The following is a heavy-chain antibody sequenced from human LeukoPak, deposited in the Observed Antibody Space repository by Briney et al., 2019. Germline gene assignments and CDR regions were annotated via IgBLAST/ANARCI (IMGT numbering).Heavy chain of an antibody. CDR1: GFTFSSYA. CDR3: TKDTGEGDF. Sequence: GGSLRLSCAASGFTFSSYAMSWVRQAPGKGLEWVAFIGIDGSDEEYVDSVKGRFTISRDNSKNTLYLQMKNLRLEDTAMYYCTKDTGEGDFWGQGTLVTVSS. CDR2: IGIDGSDE. D-gene: IGHD2-21*01. V-gene: IGHV3-30*02. J-gene: IGHJ4*02.